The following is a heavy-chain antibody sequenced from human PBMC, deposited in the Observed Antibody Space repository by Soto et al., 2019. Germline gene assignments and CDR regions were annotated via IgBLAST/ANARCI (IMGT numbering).Heavy chain of an antibody. J-gene: IGHJ5*02. CDR3: ARGIATGQLDP. Sequence: CKASGYTFTRYTMNWVRQAPGQRLEWMGWINPDNGNTKSSQKFQDRVIITRDTSASTAYMDLSSLRSEDTAVYYCARGIATGQLDPWGQGTLVTVSS. CDR2: INPDNGNT. D-gene: IGHD2-15*01. V-gene: IGHV1-3*01. CDR1: GYTFTRYT.